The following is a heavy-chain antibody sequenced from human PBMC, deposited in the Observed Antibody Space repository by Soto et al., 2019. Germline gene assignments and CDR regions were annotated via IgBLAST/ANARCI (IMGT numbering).Heavy chain of an antibody. CDR3: ARVPILGYCSGGSCYRNWFDP. V-gene: IGHV4-34*01. CDR2: INHSGST. J-gene: IGHJ5*02. CDR1: GGSFSGYY. D-gene: IGHD2-15*01. Sequence: SETLSLTCAVYGGSFSGYYWSWICQPPGKGLERIGEINHSGSTNYNPSLKSRVTISVDTSKNQFSLKLSSVTAADTAEYYCARVPILGYCSGGSCYRNWFDPWGQGTLVTVSS.